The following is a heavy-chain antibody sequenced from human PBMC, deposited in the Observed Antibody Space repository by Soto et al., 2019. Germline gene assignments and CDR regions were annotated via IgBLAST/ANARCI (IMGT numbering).Heavy chain of an antibody. J-gene: IGHJ4*02. CDR1: GFTVSSNY. V-gene: IGHV3-53*01. D-gene: IGHD5-12*01. CDR3: ARDPDGYNSN. Sequence: GGSLRLSCAASGFTVSSNYMSWVRQAPGKGLEWVSVIYSGGSTYYADSVKGRFTISRDNSKNTLYLQMNSLRTGDTAVYYCARDPDGYNSNWGQGTLVTVSS. CDR2: IYSGGST.